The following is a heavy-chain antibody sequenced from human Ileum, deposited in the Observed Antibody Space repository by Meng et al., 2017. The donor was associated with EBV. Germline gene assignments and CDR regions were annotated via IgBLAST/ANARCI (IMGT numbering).Heavy chain of an antibody. V-gene: IGHV4-59*01. Sequence: GRLRESGPGLGQPSETLSLTCPVSVASFSTYDRRWLRQAPGKGPELIGYIYSVEDTNNYPALKSRVTISIDTYKNQFSLMLNSVTAADTAVYYCARGSSYSSGWYPDLWGQGTLVTVSS. CDR3: ARGSSYSSGWYPDL. CDR2: IYSVEDT. J-gene: IGHJ5*02. D-gene: IGHD6-19*01. CDR1: VASFSTYD.